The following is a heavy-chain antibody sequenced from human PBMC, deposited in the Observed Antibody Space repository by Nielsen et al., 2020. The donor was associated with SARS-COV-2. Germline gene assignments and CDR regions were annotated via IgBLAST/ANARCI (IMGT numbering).Heavy chain of an antibody. Sequence: SETLSLTCTVSGGSISSGDYYWSWIRQPPGKGLEWIGSIYYSGSTYYNPSLKSRVTISVDTSKNQFSLKLSSVTAADTAVYYCASTYSSGWRSKFRFDYWGQGTLVTVSS. CDR2: IYYSGST. CDR3: ASTYSSGWRSKFRFDY. CDR1: GGSISSGDYY. D-gene: IGHD6-19*01. J-gene: IGHJ4*02. V-gene: IGHV4-39*01.